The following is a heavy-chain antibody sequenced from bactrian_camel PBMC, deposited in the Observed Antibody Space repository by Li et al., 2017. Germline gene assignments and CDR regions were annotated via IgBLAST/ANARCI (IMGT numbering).Heavy chain of an antibody. J-gene: IGHJ4*01. CDR3: AADNIYCGTGFAY. CDR2: IMQDSPRA. V-gene: IGHV3S2*01. CDR1: GFTFKNFP. Sequence: VQLVESGGGSAQPGGSPRLTCVASGFTFKNFPMTWVRQRPGQGLEWVSSIMQDSPRAEYADSVKDRFTISKDNAKNTLYLQMNSLKSEDTAMYYCAADNIYCGTGFAYWGQGTQVTVS. D-gene: IGHD7*01.